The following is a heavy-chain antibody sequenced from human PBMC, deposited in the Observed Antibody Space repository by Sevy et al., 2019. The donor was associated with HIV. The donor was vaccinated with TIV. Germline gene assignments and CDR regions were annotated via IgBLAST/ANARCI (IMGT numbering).Heavy chain of an antibody. CDR2: FDPEDGET. Sequence: ASVKVSCKVSGHTLNQLSMHWVRQAPGKGLEWMGRFDPEDGETIYAQRLQGRFTMTEDTSTDTAYMHLSSLRSEDTAVYYCASAREYYEDNSGYFDYWGQGTLVTVSS. V-gene: IGHV1-24*01. CDR1: GHTLNQLS. CDR3: ASAREYYEDNSGYFDY. J-gene: IGHJ4*02. D-gene: IGHD3-22*01.